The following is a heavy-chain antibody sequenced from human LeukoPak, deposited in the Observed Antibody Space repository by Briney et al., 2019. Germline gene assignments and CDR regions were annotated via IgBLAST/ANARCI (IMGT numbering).Heavy chain of an antibody. CDR1: GFTFSSHS. CDR3: ARAGEYYYGSGSYSQSYFDY. J-gene: IGHJ4*02. CDR2: ISSNGGST. Sequence: GGSLRLSCAASGFTFSSHSMNWVRQAPGKGLEYVSAISSNGGSTYYANSVKGRFTISRDNSKNTLYLQMGSLRAEDMAVYYCARAGEYYYGSGSYSQSYFDYWGQGTLVTVSS. V-gene: IGHV3-64*01. D-gene: IGHD3-10*01.